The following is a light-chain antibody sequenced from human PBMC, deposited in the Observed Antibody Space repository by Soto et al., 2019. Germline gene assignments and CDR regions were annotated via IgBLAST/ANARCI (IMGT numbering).Light chain of an antibody. CDR3: QQYNNWPPT. J-gene: IGKJ1*01. CDR1: QSVSSN. V-gene: IGKV3-15*01. CDR2: GAS. Sequence: EIVMTQSPATLSVSPGERVTLSCRASQSVSSNLAWYQQKHGQAPRLLIHGASTRATGVPAWFSGSGSGTDYTRTISSLQFEDFAVYYCQQYNNWPPTFGQGTKVDIK.